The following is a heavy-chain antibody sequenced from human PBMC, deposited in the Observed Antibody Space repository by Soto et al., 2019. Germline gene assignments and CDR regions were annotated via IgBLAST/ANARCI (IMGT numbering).Heavy chain of an antibody. CDR3: ASGVAASHFYYYYMDV. J-gene: IGHJ6*03. V-gene: IGHV3-11*01. D-gene: IGHD2-15*01. CDR2: ISGSGSTI. Sequence: QVQLMESGGGLVKPGGSLRLSCAASGFTFSDYYMSCIRQAPGKGLEWVSYISGSGSTIYYADSVKGRFIISRDNAKNSLHLQMNSLRAEDTAVYYCASGVAASHFYYYYMDVWGKGTTVTVSS. CDR1: GFTFSDYY.